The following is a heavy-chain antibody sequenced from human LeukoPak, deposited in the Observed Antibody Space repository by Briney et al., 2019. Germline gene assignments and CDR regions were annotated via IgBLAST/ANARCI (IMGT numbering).Heavy chain of an antibody. CDR3: ARPRDILTGYFGCAFDI. J-gene: IGHJ3*02. Sequence: GESLKISCKGSGYSFTSYWIGWVRQMPGKGLEWMGIIYPGDSDTRYSPSFQGQVTISADKSISTAYLQWSSLKASDTAMYYCARPRDILTGYFGCAFDIWGQGTMVTVSS. D-gene: IGHD3-9*01. CDR1: GYSFTSYW. CDR2: IYPGDSDT. V-gene: IGHV5-51*01.